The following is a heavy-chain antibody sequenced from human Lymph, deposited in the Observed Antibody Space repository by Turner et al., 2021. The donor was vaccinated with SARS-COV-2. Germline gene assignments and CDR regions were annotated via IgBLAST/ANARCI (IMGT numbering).Heavy chain of an antibody. V-gene: IGHV1-8*01. CDR2: MNPNSGNT. D-gene: IGHD1-26*01. Sequence: QVQLVQSGAEVKQPGASVKVSCKASGYTFTSYDINWVRQAPGQGLEWMGMMNPNSGNTGYEQKFQGRVTMTRNISIITAYMELSTLRSEDTAVYYCARGRYSGGGFDVWGQGTTVTVSS. CDR1: GYTFTSYD. CDR3: ARGRYSGGGFDV. J-gene: IGHJ6*02.